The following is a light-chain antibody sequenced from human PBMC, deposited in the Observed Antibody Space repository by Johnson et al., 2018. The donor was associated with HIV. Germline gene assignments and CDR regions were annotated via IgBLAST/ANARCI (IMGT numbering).Light chain of an antibody. V-gene: IGLV1-51*01. J-gene: IGLJ1*01. CDR1: SSNIGNNY. CDR2: DNN. Sequence: QSVLTQSPSVSAAPGQKVTISCSGSSSNIGNNYVSWYQQLPGTAPKLLIYDNNKRPSGIPDRLSGSKSGTSGTLGITGLQTGDEADHYCGTWDRRLSAEVFGTGTKVTVL. CDR3: GTWDRRLSAEV.